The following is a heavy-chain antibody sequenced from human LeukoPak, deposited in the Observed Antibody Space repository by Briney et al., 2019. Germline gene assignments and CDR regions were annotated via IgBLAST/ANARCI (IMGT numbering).Heavy chain of an antibody. Sequence: GGSLRLSCAASGFVFSSYAMSWVRQAPGKGLEWVSAISGSGGSTYYADSVKGRFTISRDNSKNTLYLQMSSLRAEDTAVYYCAKPKDNSLYCFGYWGQGTLVTVSS. J-gene: IGHJ4*02. CDR3: AKPKDNSLYCFGY. V-gene: IGHV3-23*01. CDR1: GFVFSSYA. D-gene: IGHD1-20*01. CDR2: ISGSGGST.